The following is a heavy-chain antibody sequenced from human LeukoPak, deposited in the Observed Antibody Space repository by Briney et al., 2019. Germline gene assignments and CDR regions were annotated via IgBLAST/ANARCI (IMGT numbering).Heavy chain of an antibody. Sequence: SVKVSCKASGYTFTSYGISWVRQAPGQGLEWMGRIIPILGIANYSQKFQGRVTITADKSTSTAYMELSSLRSEDTAVYYCAREYVAVAGTYAFDIWGQGTMVTVSS. V-gene: IGHV1-69*04. J-gene: IGHJ3*02. CDR2: IIPILGIA. D-gene: IGHD6-19*01. CDR3: AREYVAVAGTYAFDI. CDR1: GYTFTSYG.